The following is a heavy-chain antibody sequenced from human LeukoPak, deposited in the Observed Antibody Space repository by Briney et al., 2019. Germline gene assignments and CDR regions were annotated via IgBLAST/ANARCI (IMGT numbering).Heavy chain of an antibody. CDR2: IYHSGST. D-gene: IGHD3-10*01. V-gene: IGHV4-30-2*01. CDR1: GGSISSGGYS. Sequence: PSETLSLTCAVSGGSISSGGYSWSWIRQPPGTGLEWIGYIYHSGSTYYNPSLKSRVTISVDRSKNQFSLKLSSVTAADTAVYYCARDRRYYGSGSYFLWFDPWGQGTLVTVSS. J-gene: IGHJ5*02. CDR3: ARDRRYYGSGSYFLWFDP.